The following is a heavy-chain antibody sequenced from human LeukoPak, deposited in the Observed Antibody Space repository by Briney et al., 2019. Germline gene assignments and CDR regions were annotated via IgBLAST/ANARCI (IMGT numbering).Heavy chain of an antibody. CDR3: ARNCGWHRLDY. D-gene: IGHD6-19*01. V-gene: IGHV3-7*01. CDR1: GFTFSNYW. J-gene: IGHJ4*02. CDR2: INGDGSEE. Sequence: GGSLRLSCAVSGFTFSNYWMTWIRQAPGKGLEWLANINGDGSEEQYVDSVKGRFTISRDNTKNSLYLQMNSLRAEDTAVYYCARNCGWHRLDYWGQGTLVTVSS.